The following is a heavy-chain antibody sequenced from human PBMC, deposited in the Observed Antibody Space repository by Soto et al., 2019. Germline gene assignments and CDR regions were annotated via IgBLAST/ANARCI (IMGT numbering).Heavy chain of an antibody. D-gene: IGHD4-17*01. J-gene: IGHJ4*01. CDR2: INHSGIN. Sequence: PSETLSLTCAVYGGSFSDYHWSWIRQPPGKGLEWIGEINHSGINKYNPSLKSRVTISVDTSKNQFSLKLSSVTAADTAVYYCARGSTNDYGDSRYFDYWGHETLVTVSS. CDR3: ARGSTNDYGDSRYFDY. CDR1: GGSFSDYH. V-gene: IGHV4-34*01.